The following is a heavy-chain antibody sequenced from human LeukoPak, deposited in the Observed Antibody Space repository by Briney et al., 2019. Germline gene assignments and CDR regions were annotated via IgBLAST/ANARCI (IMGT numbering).Heavy chain of an antibody. J-gene: IGHJ4*02. CDR3: AREGIYDSSGYYAY. CDR2: INHSGGT. V-gene: IGHV4-34*01. D-gene: IGHD3-22*01. Sequence: SETPSLTCAVYGGSFSGYYWSWIRQPPGKGLEWIGEINHSGGTNYNPSLKSRVTISVDTSKNQFSLKLSSVTAADTAVYYCAREGIYDSSGYYAYWGQGTLVTVSS. CDR1: GGSFSGYY.